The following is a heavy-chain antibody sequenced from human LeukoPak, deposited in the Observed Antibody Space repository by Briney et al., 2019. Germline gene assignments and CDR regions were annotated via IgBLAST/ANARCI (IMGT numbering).Heavy chain of an antibody. Sequence: GASVKVSCKASGGTFSSYAISWVRQAPGQGLEWMGRIIPILGVANYAQKFQGRVTITADKSTSTAYMELSSLRPEDTAVYYCARDRARDGYNQTSWGQGTLVTVSS. CDR2: IIPILGVA. D-gene: IGHD5-24*01. CDR3: ARDRARDGYNQTS. V-gene: IGHV1-69*04. CDR1: GGTFSSYA. J-gene: IGHJ5*02.